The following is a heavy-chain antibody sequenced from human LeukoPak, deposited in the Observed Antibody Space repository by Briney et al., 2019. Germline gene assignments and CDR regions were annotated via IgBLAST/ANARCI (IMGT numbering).Heavy chain of an antibody. J-gene: IGHJ4*02. CDR3: ARENPSGYYNRPIDY. CDR2: IYYSGSI. Sequence: SETLSLTCTVSGASISSYYWSWIRQPPGKGLEWIGDIYYSGSIKYNPSLKSRVTMSVDTSKDQFSLKLSSVTAADTAIYYCARENPSGYYNRPIDYWGQGTLVTVSS. V-gene: IGHV4-59*01. D-gene: IGHD3-22*01. CDR1: GASISSYY.